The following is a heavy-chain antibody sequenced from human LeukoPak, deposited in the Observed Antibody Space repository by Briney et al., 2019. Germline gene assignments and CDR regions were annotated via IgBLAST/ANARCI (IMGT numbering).Heavy chain of an antibody. Sequence: PGRSLRLSCAASGFTFSNYGMHWVRQAPGXGLEWVAVIWYDGSDKYYADSVKGRFTISRDSSKNTLYLQMNSLRAEDTAVYYCARDLTSVTTNWFDPWGQGTLVTVSS. CDR3: ARDLTSVTTNWFDP. V-gene: IGHV3-33*01. J-gene: IGHJ5*02. CDR2: IWYDGSDK. D-gene: IGHD4-17*01. CDR1: GFTFSNYG.